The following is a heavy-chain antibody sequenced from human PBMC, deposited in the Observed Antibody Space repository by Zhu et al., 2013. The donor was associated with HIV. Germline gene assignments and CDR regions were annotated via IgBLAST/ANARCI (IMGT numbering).Heavy chain of an antibody. D-gene: IGHD4-17*01. Sequence: QVQLQESGPGLVKPSETLSLTCTVSGYSISSGYYWGWIRQPPGKGLEWIGSIYHSGSTYYNPSLKSRVTISVDTSKNQFSLKLSSVTAADTAVYYCARVVWADYGDYVSGNWFDPWGQGTLVTVSS. V-gene: IGHV4-38-2*02. CDR2: IYHSGST. J-gene: IGHJ5*02. CDR1: GYSISSGYY. CDR3: ARVVWADYGDYVSGNWFDP.